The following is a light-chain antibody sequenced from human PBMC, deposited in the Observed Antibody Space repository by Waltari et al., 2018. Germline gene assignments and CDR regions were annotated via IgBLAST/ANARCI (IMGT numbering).Light chain of an antibody. CDR1: SSDIGGYTY. V-gene: IGLV2-8*01. CDR2: DAT. Sequence: QSALTQPPSASVSPGQSVTISCTGTSSDIGGYTYVSWYQQRPGKAPKLFIYDATNRPSGVPDLFSGSKSGNTASLTGSGLQAEDEADYYCSSYAGSSTLLFGGGTKLTVL. J-gene: IGLJ2*01. CDR3: SSYAGSSTLL.